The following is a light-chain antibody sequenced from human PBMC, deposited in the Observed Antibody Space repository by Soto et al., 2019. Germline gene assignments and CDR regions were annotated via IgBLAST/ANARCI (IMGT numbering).Light chain of an antibody. V-gene: IGKV3-11*01. J-gene: IGKJ1*01. CDR1: QSVSSY. CDR3: QQRSSWPRT. CDR2: DAS. Sequence: EIVLTQSPATLSSSPGERATLSCRASQSVSSYLAWYQQKPGQAPRLLIYDASDRATGIPARFSGSGSGTDFTLTISSREPEDFAVYYCQQRSSWPRTFGQGTKVDIK.